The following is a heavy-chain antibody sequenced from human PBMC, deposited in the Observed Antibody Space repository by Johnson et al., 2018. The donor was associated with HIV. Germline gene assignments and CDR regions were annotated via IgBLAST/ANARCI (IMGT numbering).Heavy chain of an antibody. CDR1: GFTFSSYA. CDR3: ARGPILEWLSGDGFDM. CDR2: ISYDGSNK. D-gene: IGHD3-3*01. Sequence: QVQLVESGGGVVQPGGSLRLSCAASGFTFSSYAMHWVRQAPGKGLEWVAVISYDGSNKYYADSVKGRFTISRDNSKNTLYLQMNSLRAEDTAVYYCARGPILEWLSGDGFDMWGQGTMVTVYS. V-gene: IGHV3-30*04. J-gene: IGHJ3*02.